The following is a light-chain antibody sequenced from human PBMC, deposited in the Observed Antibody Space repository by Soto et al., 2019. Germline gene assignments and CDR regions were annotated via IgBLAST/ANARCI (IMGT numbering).Light chain of an antibody. V-gene: IGLV2-14*01. J-gene: IGLJ1*01. CDR3: SSYTSTSTPYV. CDR2: EVS. Sequence: QSALTQPASVSGSPGQSITISCTGTSSDVGGYNYVSWYQQHPGKAPKLMIYEVSNRPSGVSNRFSGSKSGNTASLTFSRLQAEDEADYYCSSYTSTSTPYVFGTGTKVTVL. CDR1: SSDVGGYNY.